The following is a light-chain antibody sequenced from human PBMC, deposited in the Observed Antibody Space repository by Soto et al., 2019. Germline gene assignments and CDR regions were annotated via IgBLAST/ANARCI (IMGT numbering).Light chain of an antibody. J-gene: IGKJ3*01. V-gene: IGKV1-39*01. CDR1: QTINTY. CDR2: AAS. CDR3: QQSYRTPLT. Sequence: DIHMTQSPSSLSASVGDRVTITCRASQTINTYLNWYQQKPGKAPKLLIHAASSLQSGVPSRFSGSGSGTDFTLTISSLQPEDFATYYCQQSYRTPLTFGPGTKVDIK.